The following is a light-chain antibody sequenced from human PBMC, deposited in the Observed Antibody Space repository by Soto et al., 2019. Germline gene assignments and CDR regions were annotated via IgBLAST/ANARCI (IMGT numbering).Light chain of an antibody. J-gene: IGKJ4*01. CDR2: GAS. CDR3: QQYNDWPHT. CDR1: QSVSSN. Sequence: EIVMTQSPATLSVSPGERATLSCRASQSVSSNLAWYQQKPGQAPRLLFYGASTRATGIPARFSGSGSGTEFTLTISSLQSEDFAVYYCQQYNDWPHTFGGGTKVEI. V-gene: IGKV3-15*01.